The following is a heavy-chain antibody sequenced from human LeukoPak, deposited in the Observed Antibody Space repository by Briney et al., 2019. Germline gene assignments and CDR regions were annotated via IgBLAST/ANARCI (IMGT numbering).Heavy chain of an antibody. CDR2: INPSGGST. V-gene: IGHV1-46*01. CDR3: ARDLTKDCGGDCYSFAFDI. D-gene: IGHD2-21*02. J-gene: IGHJ3*02. Sequence: ASVTVSCKASGYTFTSYYMHWVRQAPGQGLEWMGIINPSGGSTSYAQKFQGRVTMTRDTSTSTVYMELSSLRSEDTAVYYCARDLTKDCGGDCYSFAFDIWGQGTMVTVSS. CDR1: GYTFTSYY.